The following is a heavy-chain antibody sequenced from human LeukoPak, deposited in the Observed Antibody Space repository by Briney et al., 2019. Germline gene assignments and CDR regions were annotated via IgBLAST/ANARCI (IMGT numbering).Heavy chain of an antibody. V-gene: IGHV4-38-2*01. Sequence: SETLSLTCAVSGYSISSGYYWGWFRQPPGKGLEWIGCMYHSGSTYYNPSLKSRVTISVDTSKDQFSLKLSSVTAADTAVYYCARQGGSSNPYYYYYMDVWGKGTTVTVSS. CDR3: ARQGGSSNPYYYYYMDV. D-gene: IGHD6-13*01. J-gene: IGHJ6*03. CDR1: GYSISSGYY. CDR2: MYHSGST.